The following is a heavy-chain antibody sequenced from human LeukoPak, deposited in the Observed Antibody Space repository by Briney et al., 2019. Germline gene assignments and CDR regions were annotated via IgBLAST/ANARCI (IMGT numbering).Heavy chain of an antibody. CDR3: AKWSGLLWFGEGNFDY. J-gene: IGHJ4*02. Sequence: GGSLRLSCAASGFTVSSNYMSWARQAPGKGLEWVSVIYSGGSTYYADSVKGRFTISRDNSKNTMYLQMNSLRAEDTAVYYCAKWSGLLWFGEGNFDYWGQGTLVTVSS. CDR1: GFTVSSNY. CDR2: IYSGGST. V-gene: IGHV3-53*01. D-gene: IGHD3-10*01.